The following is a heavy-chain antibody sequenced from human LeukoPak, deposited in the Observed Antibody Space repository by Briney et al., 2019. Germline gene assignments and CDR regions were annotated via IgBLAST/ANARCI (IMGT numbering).Heavy chain of an antibody. J-gene: IGHJ6*02. CDR3: AKDVRVGGGGMDV. CDR1: GLTFSTYA. D-gene: IGHD1-26*01. Sequence: GRSLRLSCAASGLTFSTYAMTWVRQAPGKGLEWVSLISDSGAKTYCADSVKGRFTISRDNSKNTLSLQMNSLRAEDTAVYYCAKDVRVGGGGMDVWGQGTPVTVSS. V-gene: IGHV3-23*01. CDR2: ISDSGAKT.